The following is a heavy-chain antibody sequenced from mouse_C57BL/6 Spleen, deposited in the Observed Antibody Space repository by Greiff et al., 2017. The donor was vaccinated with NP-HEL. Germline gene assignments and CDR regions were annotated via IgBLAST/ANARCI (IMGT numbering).Heavy chain of an antibody. CDR3: ARNHNSLYRRDAMDY. V-gene: IGHV2-2*01. CDR2: IWSGGST. Sequence: QVQLKESGPGLVQPSQSLSITCTVSGFSLTSYGVHWVRQSPGKGLEWLGVIWSGGSTDYNAAFISRLSISKDNSKSQVFFKMNSLQADDTAIYYCARNHNSLYRRDAMDYWGQGTSVTVSS. CDR1: GFSLTSYG. J-gene: IGHJ4*01. D-gene: IGHD2-14*01.